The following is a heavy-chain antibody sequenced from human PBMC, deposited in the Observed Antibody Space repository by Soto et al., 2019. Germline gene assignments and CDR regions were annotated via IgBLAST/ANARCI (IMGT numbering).Heavy chain of an antibody. Sequence: GASVKVSCKASGYTFTGYYMHWVRQAPGQGLEWMGWINPNSVGTNYAQKFQGRVTMTRDTSISTAYMERSRLRSDDTAVYYCARDLAYCSSTSCYGPDAHYYCMDVWGQGTTVTVSS. D-gene: IGHD2-2*01. V-gene: IGHV1-2*02. CDR3: ARDLAYCSSTSCYGPDAHYYCMDV. CDR1: GYTFTGYY. J-gene: IGHJ6*02. CDR2: INPNSVGT.